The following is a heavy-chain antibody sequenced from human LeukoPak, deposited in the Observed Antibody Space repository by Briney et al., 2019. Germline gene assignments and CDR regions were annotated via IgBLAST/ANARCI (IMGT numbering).Heavy chain of an antibody. V-gene: IGHV4-34*01. Sequence: SETLSLTCAVYGGSFSGYYWSWIRQPPGKGLEWIGEINHSGSTNYNPSLKSRVTISVDTSKNQFSLKLSSVAAADTAVYYCARKYSSSSYDYWGQGTLVTVSS. J-gene: IGHJ4*02. CDR1: GGSFSGYY. CDR3: ARKYSSSSYDY. CDR2: INHSGST. D-gene: IGHD6-6*01.